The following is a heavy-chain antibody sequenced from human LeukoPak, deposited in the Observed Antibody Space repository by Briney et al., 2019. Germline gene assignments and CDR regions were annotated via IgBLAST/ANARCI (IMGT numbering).Heavy chain of an antibody. CDR3: AKERGRNYNDDFDS. D-gene: IGHD1-7*01. J-gene: IGHJ4*02. V-gene: IGHV3-23*01. CDR2: ISGGGGSS. CDR1: GLTLSSYA. Sequence: GGSLSLSCAASGLTLSSYAMSWVRQAPGKGLEWVSGISGGGGSSYYAESVKGRFTISRDNSKDTLYLQMFSLRDEDTGVYYCAKERGRNYNDDFDSWGQGTLVAVSS.